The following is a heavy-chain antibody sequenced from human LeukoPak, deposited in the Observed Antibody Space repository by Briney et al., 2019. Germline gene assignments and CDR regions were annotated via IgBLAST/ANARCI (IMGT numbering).Heavy chain of an antibody. D-gene: IGHD4-23*01. CDR2: ISAYNGHT. V-gene: IGHV1-18*01. CDR3: ARDPTVVTPSYYFDY. CDR1: GYTFTNYG. Sequence: ASVKVSCKASGYTFTNYGISWVRQAPGQGLEWMGWISAYNGHTKYGQKVQGRVTMTRDTSTSTAYMELRSLRSDDTAVYYCARDPTVVTPSYYFDYWGQGTLVTVSS. J-gene: IGHJ4*02.